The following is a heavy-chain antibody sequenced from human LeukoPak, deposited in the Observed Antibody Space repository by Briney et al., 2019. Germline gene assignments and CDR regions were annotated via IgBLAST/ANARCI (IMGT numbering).Heavy chain of an antibody. Sequence: SETLSLTCTVSGGSISSGSYYWSWIRQPAGKGLEWIGRIYTSGSTNYNPSLKSRVTMSVDTSKNQFSLKLSSVTAADTAVYYCARDLVEKNYFDYWGQGTLVTVSS. CDR2: IYTSGST. CDR1: GGSISSGSYY. CDR3: ARDLVEKNYFDY. V-gene: IGHV4-61*02. J-gene: IGHJ4*02. D-gene: IGHD1-26*01.